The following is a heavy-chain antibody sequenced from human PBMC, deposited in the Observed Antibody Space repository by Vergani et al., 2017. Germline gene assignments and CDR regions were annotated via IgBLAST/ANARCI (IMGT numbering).Heavy chain of an antibody. CDR3: ARVPYYYGSGSGPGAFFDY. V-gene: IGHV1-46*01. D-gene: IGHD3-10*01. J-gene: IGHJ4*02. Sequence: QVQLVQSGAEVKKPGASVKVSCKASGYTFTSYYMHGVRQAPGQGLEWMGIINPSGGSTSYAQKFQGRVTMTRETSTSTVYMELSSLRSEDTAVYYCARVPYYYGSGSGPGAFFDYWGQGTLVTVSS. CDR1: GYTFTSYY. CDR2: INPSGGST.